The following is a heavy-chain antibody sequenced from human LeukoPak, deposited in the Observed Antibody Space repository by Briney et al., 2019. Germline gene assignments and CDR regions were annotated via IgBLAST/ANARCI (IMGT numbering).Heavy chain of an antibody. CDR1: SGSFTGYY. D-gene: IGHD6-13*01. V-gene: IGHV4-34*01. CDR3: AKGRKDSSSLYRDHNGFDP. J-gene: IGHJ5*02. CDR2: INNRGTT. Sequence: SESLSLTCAVYSGSFTGYYWNWIRPSPGRGLEWLGRINNRGTTKYNHSLESRVTRSVDTSKNQFSLKLNSVTATDAAVDFCAKGRKDSSSLYRDHNGFDPWGQGTLVSVSS.